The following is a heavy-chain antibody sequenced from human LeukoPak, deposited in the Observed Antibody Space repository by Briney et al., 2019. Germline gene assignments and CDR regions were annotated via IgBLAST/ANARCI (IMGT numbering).Heavy chain of an antibody. CDR2: IGFSTTYI. CDR3: ARDINSVAFDM. V-gene: IGHV3-21*01. D-gene: IGHD1-1*01. Sequence: GGSLRLSCAASGFIFNTYSMNWVRQAPGRGLEWVSCIGFSTTYIHYADSVKGRFTVTRDNAKGSVSLQMNSLRAEDTAVYYCARDINSVAFDMWGQGTVVTVSS. CDR1: GFIFNTYS. J-gene: IGHJ3*02.